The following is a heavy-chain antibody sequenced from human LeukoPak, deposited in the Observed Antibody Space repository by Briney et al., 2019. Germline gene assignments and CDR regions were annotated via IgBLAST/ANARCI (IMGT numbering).Heavy chain of an antibody. CDR2: ISYDGSNK. D-gene: IGHD3-22*01. J-gene: IGHJ4*02. CDR3: ARILYYDPDGGYFDF. Sequence: GGSLRLSCAASGFTFSDYVMHWVRQAPGKGLEWVAGISYDGSNKYYADSVKGRFTISRDNSKNTLCLQMNGLSAEDTALYYCARILYYDPDGGYFDFGGQGTLVTVST. V-gene: IGHV3-30*03. CDR1: GFTFSDYV.